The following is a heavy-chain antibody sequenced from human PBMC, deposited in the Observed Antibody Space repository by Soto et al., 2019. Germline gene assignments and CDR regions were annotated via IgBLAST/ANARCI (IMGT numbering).Heavy chain of an antibody. J-gene: IGHJ4*02. CDR1: GFSLSTSAVG. CDR3: AHWVVVGLKFYFDS. V-gene: IGHV2-5*02. D-gene: IGHD2-15*01. Sequence: GSGPTLVNPTQTLTLTCTFSGFSLSTSAVGVGWIRQPPGKALEWLAFIYWDDDKRYSPSLKSSLTITKNTSKNQEVLAMTNMNLVDTATFSCAHWVVVGLKFYFDSWGRGALVPVS. CDR2: IYWDDDK.